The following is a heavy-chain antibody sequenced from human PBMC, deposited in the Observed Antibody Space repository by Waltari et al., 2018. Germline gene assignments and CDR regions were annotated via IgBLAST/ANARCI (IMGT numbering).Heavy chain of an antibody. V-gene: IGHV2-5*01. CDR1: GFSLSTSGVG. J-gene: IGHJ4*02. Sequence: QITLKESGPTLVKPTQTLTLTCTFSGFSLSTSGVGVGWIRQPPGKALEWLALIYWNDDKRYSPSLKSRLTITKDTSKNQVVLTRTNMDPVDTATYYCAHRRDAAYYVRGSGRGGYFDYWGQGTLVTVSS. CDR3: AHRRDAAYYVRGSGRGGYFDY. CDR2: IYWNDDK. D-gene: IGHD3-10*02.